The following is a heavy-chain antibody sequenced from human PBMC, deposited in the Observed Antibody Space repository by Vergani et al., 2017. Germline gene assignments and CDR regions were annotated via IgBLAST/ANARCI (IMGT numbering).Heavy chain of an antibody. CDR1: GGSFSGYY. CDR2: INHSGST. Sequence: QVQLQQWGAGLLKPSETLSLTCAVYGGSFSGYYWSWIRQPPGKGLEWIGEINHSGSTNYNPSLKSRVTISVDTSKNQFSLKLSSVTAADTAVYYCARGGVYYDSGPRGWFDPWGQGTLVTVSS. J-gene: IGHJ5*01. D-gene: IGHD3-10*01. CDR3: ARGGVYYDSGPRGWFDP. V-gene: IGHV4-34*01.